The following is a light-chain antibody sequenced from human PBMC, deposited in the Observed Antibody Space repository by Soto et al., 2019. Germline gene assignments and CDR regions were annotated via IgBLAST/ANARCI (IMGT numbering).Light chain of an antibody. V-gene: IGLV1-40*01. CDR1: SSNIGAGYD. J-gene: IGLJ2*01. Sequence: QSVLTQPPSVSGAPGQRVTISCTGSSSNIGAGYDVHWYQQLPGTAPKLLIYGDNNRPSGAPDRFSGSKSGTSASLAITGLQPEDEADYFCHSYDTSLSGHVVFGGGTKLTVL. CDR2: GDN. CDR3: HSYDTSLSGHVV.